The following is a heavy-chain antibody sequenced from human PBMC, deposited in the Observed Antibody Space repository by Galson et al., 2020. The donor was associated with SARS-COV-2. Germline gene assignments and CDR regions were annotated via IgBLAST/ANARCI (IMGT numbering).Heavy chain of an antibody. J-gene: IGHJ6*03. CDR2: INPSGGST. CDR1: GYTFTSYY. V-gene: IGHV1-46*01. D-gene: IGHD2-2*01. Sequence: ASVKVSCKASGYTFTSYYMHWVRQAPGQGLEWMGIINPSGGSTSYAQKFQGRVTMTRDTSTSTVYMELSSLRSEDTAVYYCAREFPRQELLWGGGYYYYYMDVWGKGTTVTVSS. CDR3: AREFPRQELLWGGGYYYYYMDV.